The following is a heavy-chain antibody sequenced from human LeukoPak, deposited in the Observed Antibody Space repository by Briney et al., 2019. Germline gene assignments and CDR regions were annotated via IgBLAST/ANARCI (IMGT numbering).Heavy chain of an antibody. J-gene: IGHJ5*02. CDR2: IYYSGST. Sequence: PSETLSLTCTVSGGSISSSSYYWGWIRQPPGKGLEWIGSIYYSGSTNYNPSLKSRVTISVDTSKNQFSLKLSSVTAADTAVYYCARAQQLVAGNWFDPWGQGTLVTVSS. CDR3: ARAQQLVAGNWFDP. V-gene: IGHV4-39*07. D-gene: IGHD6-13*01. CDR1: GGSISSSSYY.